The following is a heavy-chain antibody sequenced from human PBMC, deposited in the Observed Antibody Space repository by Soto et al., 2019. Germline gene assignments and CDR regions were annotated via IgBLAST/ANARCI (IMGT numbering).Heavy chain of an antibody. Sequence: GEALKISCQGSGYSFTSYWISWVRQMPGKGLELMVMIDRSDSYTKYGPSFQGHVTISAYKSISTAYLQWSSLKSSDTAMYYCVAILVLAGTTXWGQGTLVTVSX. D-gene: IGHD2-2*01. CDR3: VAILVLAGTTX. J-gene: IGHJ4*02. CDR2: IDRSDSYT. CDR1: GYSFTSYW. V-gene: IGHV5-10-1*01.